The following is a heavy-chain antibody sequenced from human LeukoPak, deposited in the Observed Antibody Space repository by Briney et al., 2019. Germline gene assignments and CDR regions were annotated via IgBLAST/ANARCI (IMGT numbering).Heavy chain of an antibody. D-gene: IGHD3-16*02. Sequence: GGSLRLSCAASGFTFSSYGMHWVRQAPGKGLEWVAFIRYDGSNKYYADSVKGRFTISRDNSKNTLYPQMNSLRAEDTAVYYCAKLYDYVWGSYRSYDAFDIWGQGTMVTVSS. CDR2: IRYDGSNK. J-gene: IGHJ3*02. CDR1: GFTFSSYG. V-gene: IGHV3-30*02. CDR3: AKLYDYVWGSYRSYDAFDI.